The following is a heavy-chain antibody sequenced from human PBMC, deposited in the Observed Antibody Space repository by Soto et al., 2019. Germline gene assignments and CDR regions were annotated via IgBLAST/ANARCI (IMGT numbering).Heavy chain of an antibody. CDR2: IYYSGST. Sequence: SETLSLTCTVSGGSISSGDYYWSWIRQPPGKGLEWIGYIYYSGSTYYNPSLKSRVTISVDTSKNQFSLKLSSVTAADTAVYYCARGDSQMDKTPDYCGQGTLVTVSS. CDR3: ARGDSQMDKTPDY. J-gene: IGHJ4*02. V-gene: IGHV4-30-4*01. CDR1: GGSISSGDYY. D-gene: IGHD2-2*03.